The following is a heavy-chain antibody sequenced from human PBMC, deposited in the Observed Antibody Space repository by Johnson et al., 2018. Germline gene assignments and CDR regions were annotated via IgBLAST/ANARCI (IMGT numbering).Heavy chain of an antibody. J-gene: IGHJ1*01. CDR3: AKGPSYRLLYAEYFQH. D-gene: IGHD2-2*02. Sequence: QVQLVESGGGVVQPGRSLRLSCAASGFTFNSYGMHWVRQAPGKGLEWVAVISYDGSNKYYADSVKGRFTISRDNSKNTVYLPMNSLRAEDTAVYYCAKGPSYRLLYAEYFQHLCQGPLVTVSS. CDR2: ISYDGSNK. CDR1: GFTFNSYG. V-gene: IGHV3-30*18.